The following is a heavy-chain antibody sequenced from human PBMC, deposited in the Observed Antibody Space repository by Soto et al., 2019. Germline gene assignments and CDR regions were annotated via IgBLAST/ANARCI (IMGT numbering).Heavy chain of an antibody. Sequence: PGGSLWLSWVTSGFAISSYWMLWVRQAPGKGLVWVSRISSDGTIKNYAASVEGRFTISRDNARKTLYLKVNSLRAEDTAVYYFEEASTAEIDTWGLGTPLPVSA. CDR1: GFAISSYW. CDR2: ISSDGTIK. J-gene: IGHJ5*02. V-gene: IGHV3-74*01. CDR3: EEASTAEIDT.